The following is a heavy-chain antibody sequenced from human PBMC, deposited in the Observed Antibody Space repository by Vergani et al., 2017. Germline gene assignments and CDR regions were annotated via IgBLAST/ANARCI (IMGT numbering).Heavy chain of an antibody. V-gene: IGHV3-23*04. Sequence: EVQLVESGEGLVQPGGSLRLSCVASGLTFSRYAMHWVRQAPGKGLEWVSAISGSGGSTYYADSVKGRFPISRDNSKNTLYLQMNSLRAEDTAVYYCAKVVRWFGELCYFDDWGQGTLVTVSS. J-gene: IGHJ4*02. CDR1: GLTFSRYA. D-gene: IGHD3-10*01. CDR3: AKVVRWFGELCYFDD. CDR2: ISGSGGST.